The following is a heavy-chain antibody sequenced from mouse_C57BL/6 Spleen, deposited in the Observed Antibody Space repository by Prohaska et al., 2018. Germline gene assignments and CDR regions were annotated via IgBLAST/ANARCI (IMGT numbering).Heavy chain of an antibody. J-gene: IGHJ2*01. CDR1: GYTFTDYN. Sequence: KASGYTFTDYNMHWVKQSNGKSLEWIGYINPNNGGTSYNQKFKGKATLTVNKSSSTAYMELRSLTSEDSAVYYCASVTGTSYWGQGTTLTVSS. D-gene: IGHD4-1*01. V-gene: IGHV1-22*01. CDR3: ASVTGTSY. CDR2: INPNNGGT.